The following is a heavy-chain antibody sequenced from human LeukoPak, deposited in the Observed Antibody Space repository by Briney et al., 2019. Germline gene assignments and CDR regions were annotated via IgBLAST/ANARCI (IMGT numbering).Heavy chain of an antibody. J-gene: IGHJ4*02. D-gene: IGHD3-3*01. V-gene: IGHV3-23*01. CDR3: AKDFSVSVSEGYYDFWSGYYLQPDY. Sequence: GGSLRLSCAASGFTFGSYAMSWVRQAPGKGLEWVSAISGSGGSTYYADSVKGRFTISRDNSKNTLYLQMNSLRAEDTAVYYCAKDFSVSVSEGYYDFWSGYYLQPDYWGQGTLVTVSS. CDR1: GFTFGSYA. CDR2: ISGSGGST.